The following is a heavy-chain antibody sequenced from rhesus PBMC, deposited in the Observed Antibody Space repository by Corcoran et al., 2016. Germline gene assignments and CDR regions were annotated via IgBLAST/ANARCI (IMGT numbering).Heavy chain of an antibody. Sequence: QLQLQESGPGLVKPSETLSVTCAVSGGSISSSYWSWIRQAPGKGLEWIGYIYGIGSSTNYNPSLKSRDTLSVDTSKNQLSLKLSSVTTADTAVYYCARDVSVAAKGDFDYWGQGVLVTVSS. CDR2: IYGIGSST. J-gene: IGHJ4*01. V-gene: IGHV4-169*02. CDR3: ARDVSVAAKGDFDY. CDR1: GGSISSSY. D-gene: IGHD4-29*01.